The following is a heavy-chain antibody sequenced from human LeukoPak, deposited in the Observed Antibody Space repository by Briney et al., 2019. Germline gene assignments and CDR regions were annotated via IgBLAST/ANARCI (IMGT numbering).Heavy chain of an antibody. J-gene: IGHJ4*02. CDR2: IRVTDGSA. V-gene: IGHV3-23*01. CDR3: ANYYFDY. Sequence: GGSLRLSCAASGFPFSTYDMTWVRQAPGKALEWVSAIRVTDGSAYYADSVKGRFTISRDNSKNTLYLQMNSLRAEDTAVYYRANYYFDYWGQGTLVTVSS. CDR1: GFPFSTYD.